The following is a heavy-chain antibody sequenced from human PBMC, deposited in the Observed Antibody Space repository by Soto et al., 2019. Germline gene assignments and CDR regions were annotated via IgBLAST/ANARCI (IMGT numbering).Heavy chain of an antibody. J-gene: IGHJ3*02. D-gene: IGHD4-17*01. Sequence: QVQLQESGPGLVKPSQTLSLTCTVSGGSISSGDYYWSWIRQPPGKGLEWIGYIYYSGSTYYNPSLKGRVTISEDTSKNQFSLKLSSVTAADTAVYYCARDRTTGRAFDIWGQGTMVTVSS. V-gene: IGHV4-30-4*01. CDR3: ARDRTTGRAFDI. CDR2: IYYSGST. CDR1: GGSISSGDYY.